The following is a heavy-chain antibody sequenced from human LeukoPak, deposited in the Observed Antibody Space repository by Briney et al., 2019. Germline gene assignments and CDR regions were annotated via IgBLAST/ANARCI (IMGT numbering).Heavy chain of an antibody. D-gene: IGHD6-13*01. CDR3: ARAGIAAAAFDY. V-gene: IGHV1-46*01. Sequence: ASVKVSCKASGYTFTRHYMHWGRQAPGRGLEWMGIINPSGGSTSYAQKFQGRVTMTRDTSTSTVYMELSSLRSEDTAVYYCARAGIAAAAFDYWGQGTLVTVSS. CDR2: INPSGGST. CDR1: GYTFTRHY. J-gene: IGHJ4*02.